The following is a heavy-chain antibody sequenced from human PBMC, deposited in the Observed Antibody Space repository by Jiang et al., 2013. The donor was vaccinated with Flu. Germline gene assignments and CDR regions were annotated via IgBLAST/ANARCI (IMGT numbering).Heavy chain of an antibody. V-gene: IGHV4-61*01. J-gene: IGHJ4*02. CDR1: GGSVSSGSYY. CDR2: IYYSGGT. D-gene: IGHD3-3*01. CDR3: ARTSDFWSGLDFDY. Sequence: LLKPSETLSLTCTVSGGSVSSGSYYWSWIRQPPGKGLEWIGYIYYSGGTNYNPSLKSRVTISVDTSKNQFSLKLSSVTAADTAVYYCARTSDFWSGLDFDYWGQGTLVTVSS.